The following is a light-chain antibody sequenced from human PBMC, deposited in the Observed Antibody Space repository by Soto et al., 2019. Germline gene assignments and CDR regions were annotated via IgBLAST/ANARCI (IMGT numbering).Light chain of an antibody. CDR2: DAS. CDR1: LDIRGS. J-gene: IGKJ4*01. Sequence: DIQLTQSPSSLSASVGDRVTITCQASLDIRGSLNWYQQKAGKAPKLLIYDASNLETGVPSRFSGSGSGTYFTFTISSLQPEDLATYYCQQYDNRLTFGGGTKVEIK. CDR3: QQYDNRLT. V-gene: IGKV1-33*01.